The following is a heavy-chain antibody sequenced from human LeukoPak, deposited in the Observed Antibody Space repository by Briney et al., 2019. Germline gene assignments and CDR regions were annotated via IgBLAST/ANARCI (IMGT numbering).Heavy chain of an antibody. Sequence: SETLSLTCAVYGGSISGYYWSWIRQPAGKGLEWIGRIYTSGSTNYNPSLRSRLTMSVDTSKNQFSLKLSSVTAADTAVYYCARVYSSSWMYYYYYMDVWGKGTTVTVSS. J-gene: IGHJ6*03. D-gene: IGHD6-13*01. V-gene: IGHV4-59*10. CDR3: ARVYSSSWMYYYYYMDV. CDR1: GGSISGYY. CDR2: IYTSGST.